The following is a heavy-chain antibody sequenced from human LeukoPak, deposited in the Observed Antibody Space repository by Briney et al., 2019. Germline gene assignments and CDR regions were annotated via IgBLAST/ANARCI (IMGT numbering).Heavy chain of an antibody. Sequence: SETLSLTCTVSGYSLSSGYYWGWIRQPPGKGLEWIGSIYYTGSTYHNPSLKSRITISVDTSKNQLSLQLSSVTAADTAVYYCARDIRPIVASIFGYYYMDVWGKGTTVTVSS. J-gene: IGHJ6*03. D-gene: IGHD5-12*01. V-gene: IGHV4-38-2*02. CDR1: GYSLSSGYY. CDR3: ARDIRPIVASIFGYYYMDV. CDR2: IYYTGST.